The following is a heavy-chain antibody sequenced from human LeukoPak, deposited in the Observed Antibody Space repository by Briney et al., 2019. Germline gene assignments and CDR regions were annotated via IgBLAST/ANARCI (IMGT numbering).Heavy chain of an antibody. Sequence: ASVKVSCKASGYTFTSYGISWVRRAPGQGLEWMGWISAYNGNTNYAQKLQGRVTMTTDISTSTAYMELRSLRSDDTAVYYCARAGALAFYGSGSYFGMDVWGQGTTVTVSS. J-gene: IGHJ6*02. CDR2: ISAYNGNT. CDR3: ARAGALAFYGSGSYFGMDV. D-gene: IGHD3-10*01. CDR1: GYTFTSYG. V-gene: IGHV1-18*01.